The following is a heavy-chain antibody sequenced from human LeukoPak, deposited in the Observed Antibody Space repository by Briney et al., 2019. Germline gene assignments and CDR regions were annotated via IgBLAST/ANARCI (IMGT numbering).Heavy chain of an antibody. CDR1: GFTFSSYG. D-gene: IGHD5-12*01. Sequence: PGGSLRPSCAASGFTFSSYGMHWVRQAPGKGLEWVAVKSYDGSNIYYADSVKGRFTISRDNSMHTVYLQMNSLRPEDTAVYYCAKGSTSGFYYFDYWGQGTLVTVSS. CDR2: KSYDGSNI. CDR3: AKGSTSGFYYFDY. J-gene: IGHJ4*02. V-gene: IGHV3-30*18.